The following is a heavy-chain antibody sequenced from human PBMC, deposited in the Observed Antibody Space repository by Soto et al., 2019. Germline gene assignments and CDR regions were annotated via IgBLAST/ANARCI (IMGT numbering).Heavy chain of an antibody. J-gene: IGHJ5*02. CDR2: ISSSGSTI. Sequence: GGSLRLSCAASGFTFSDYYMSWIRQAPGKGLEWVSYISSSGSTIYYADSVKGRFTISRDNAKNSLYLQMNSLRAEDTAVDYCARVVEDDYIWGSYRNWFDPWGQGTLVTVSS. V-gene: IGHV3-11*01. CDR3: ARVVEDDYIWGSYRNWFDP. D-gene: IGHD3-16*02. CDR1: GFTFSDYY.